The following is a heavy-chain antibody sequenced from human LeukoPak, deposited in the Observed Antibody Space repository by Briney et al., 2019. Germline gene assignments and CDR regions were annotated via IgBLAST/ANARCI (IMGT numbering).Heavy chain of an antibody. J-gene: IGHJ4*02. CDR1: GYTFTSYG. D-gene: IGHD6-13*01. CDR2: IRAYNGNT. V-gene: IGHV1-18*01. CDR3: ARDPGYSSSGDY. Sequence: ASVKVSCKASGYTFTSYGINWVRQAPGQGLEWMGWIRAYNGNTNYAQKLQGRVTMTTDTSTSTAYMELSSLRSEDTAVYYCARDPGYSSSGDYWGQGTLVTVSS.